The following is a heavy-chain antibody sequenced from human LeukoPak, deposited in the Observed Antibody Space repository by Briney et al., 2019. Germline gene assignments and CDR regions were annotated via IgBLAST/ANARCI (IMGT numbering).Heavy chain of an antibody. J-gene: IGHJ4*02. D-gene: IGHD3-16*01. CDR2: IYYSGST. Sequence: SETLSLTCTVSGGSISSSSYYWGWIRQPPGKGLEWIGSIYYSGSTYYNPSLKSRVTISVDTSKNQFSLKLSSVTAADTAVYYCARGQGEYYFDYWGQGTLVTVSS. V-gene: IGHV4-39*01. CDR1: GGSISSSSYY. CDR3: ARGQGEYYFDY.